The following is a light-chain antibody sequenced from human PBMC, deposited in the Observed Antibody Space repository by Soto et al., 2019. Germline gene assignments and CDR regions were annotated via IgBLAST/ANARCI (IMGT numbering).Light chain of an antibody. CDR2: GAS. CDR3: QQYNNWWT. J-gene: IGKJ1*01. CDR1: QSVSSN. Sequence: ETVMTQSPATLSVSPGERATLSCRASQSVSSNLAWYQQKPGQAPRLLIYGASTRAVGIPVRFSGSGSGTEFTLTISSLQSEDFAVYYCQQYNNWWTFGQGTKVEIK. V-gene: IGKV3-15*01.